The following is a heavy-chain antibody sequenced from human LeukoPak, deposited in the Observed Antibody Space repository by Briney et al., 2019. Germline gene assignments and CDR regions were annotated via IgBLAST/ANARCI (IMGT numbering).Heavy chain of an antibody. CDR1: GFIFSSYG. D-gene: IGHD3-22*01. V-gene: IGHV3-33*01. J-gene: IGHJ4*02. Sequence: GGSLRLSCAASGFIFSSYGMHWVRQAPGKGLEWVAVIWYDGSNIYYADSVKGRFTISRDNSKNTLYLQMNSLRAEDAAVYYCARARNNYDSSGYSALDYWGQGTLVTVSS. CDR3: ARARNNYDSSGYSALDY. CDR2: IWYDGSNI.